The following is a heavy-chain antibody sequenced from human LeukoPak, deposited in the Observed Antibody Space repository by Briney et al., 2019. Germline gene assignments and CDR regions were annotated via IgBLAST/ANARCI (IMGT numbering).Heavy chain of an antibody. CDR1: GDSISSYY. CDR3: ARDRFGRYFDY. D-gene: IGHD3-10*01. CDR2: IYYSGST. J-gene: IGHJ4*02. V-gene: IGHV4-59*01. Sequence: SETLSLTCTVSGDSISSYYWSWIRQPPRKGLEWIGYIYYSGSTNYNPSLKSRVTISVATSKNQFSLKLSSVTAADTAVYYCARDRFGRYFDYWGQGTLVTVSS.